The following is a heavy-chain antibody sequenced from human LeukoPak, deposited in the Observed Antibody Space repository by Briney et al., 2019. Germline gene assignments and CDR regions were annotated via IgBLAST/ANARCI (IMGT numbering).Heavy chain of an antibody. V-gene: IGHV5-51*01. CDR3: TTGRFCSGGSCSSSFDF. Sequence: NLGESLQISCKGSGYSFINYWIGWVRQMPDKGLEWMGIIYPGNSDIRYSPSFQGQVTISVDKSINTAYLQWTSLKASDTAIYYCTTGRFCSGGSCSSSFDFWGQGTLLTVPS. D-gene: IGHD2-15*01. J-gene: IGHJ4*02. CDR2: IYPGNSDI. CDR1: GYSFINYW.